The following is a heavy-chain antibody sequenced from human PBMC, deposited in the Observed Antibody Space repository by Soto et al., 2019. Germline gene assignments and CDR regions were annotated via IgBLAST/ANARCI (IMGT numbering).Heavy chain of an antibody. CDR1: GFTFSSYW. D-gene: IGHD3-22*01. J-gene: IGHJ4*02. CDR3: ARGGDYYASSGYYYGPAY. Sequence: ESLRLSCAASGFTFSSYWMSWVRQAPGKRLEWVANIKEDGSEKYYVDSLKGRFTISRDNAKNSLYLQMNSLRAEDTAVYYCARGGDYYASSGYYYGPAYWGQGTLVTVSS. V-gene: IGHV3-7*01. CDR2: IKEDGSEK.